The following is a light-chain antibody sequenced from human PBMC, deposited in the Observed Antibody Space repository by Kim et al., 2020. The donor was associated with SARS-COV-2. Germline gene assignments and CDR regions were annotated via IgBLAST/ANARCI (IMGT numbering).Light chain of an antibody. Sequence: QSVLTQPPSASGTPGQRVIISCSGSISNIGSNYVYWYQQLPGAAPKLLIYRNKERPSGVPDRFSGSKSGTSASLAISGLRSEDDADYYCAGWDNSLRDNVIFGGGTQLTVL. CDR1: ISNIGSNY. J-gene: IGLJ2*01. V-gene: IGLV1-47*01. CDR3: AGWDNSLRDNVI. CDR2: RNK.